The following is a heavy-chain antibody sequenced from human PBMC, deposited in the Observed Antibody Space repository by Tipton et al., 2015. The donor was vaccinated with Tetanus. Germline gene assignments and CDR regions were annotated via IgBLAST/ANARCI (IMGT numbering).Heavy chain of an antibody. J-gene: IGHJ4*02. CDR3: AKEFQRARIRFFDS. CDR2: IAFDGKNE. V-gene: IGHV3-30*18. CDR1: GFTFSDYA. Sequence: SLRLSCAASGFTFSDYAMHWVRQAPGKGLEWVAVIAFDGKNERYADSVKGRFIISRDNSKNTLYPQMNSLRPEDTAVYYCAKEFQRARIRFFDSWGQGTQVTASS. D-gene: IGHD2-15*01.